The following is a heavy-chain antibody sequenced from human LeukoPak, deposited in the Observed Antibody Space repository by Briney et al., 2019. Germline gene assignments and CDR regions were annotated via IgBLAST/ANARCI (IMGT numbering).Heavy chain of an antibody. D-gene: IGHD1-26*01. CDR1: GDSISTYY. CDR3: ARTPVPGNFDY. CDR2: IYTSGST. Sequence: PSETLSLTCTVSGDSISTYYWNWIRQPAGKGLEWIGRIYTSGSTNYNPSLKSRVTMSVDTSKNQFSLKLSSVTAADTAVYYCARTPVPGNFDYWGQGTLVTVSS. J-gene: IGHJ4*02. V-gene: IGHV4-4*07.